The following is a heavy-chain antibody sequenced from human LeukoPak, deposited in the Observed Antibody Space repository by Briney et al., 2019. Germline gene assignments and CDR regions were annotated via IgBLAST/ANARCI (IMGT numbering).Heavy chain of an antibody. CDR2: ISDSGGRT. CDR3: AKRGVVIRVILVGFHKEAYYFDS. V-gene: IGHV3-23*01. Sequence: GGSLRLSCAVSGITLSNYGMSWVRQAPGKGLEWVAGISDSGGRTNYADSMKGRFTSSRDNPKNTIYLQMNSLRAEDTAVYFCAKRGVVIRVILVGFHKEAYYFDSWGQGALVTVSS. CDR1: GITLSNYG. D-gene: IGHD3-22*01. J-gene: IGHJ4*02.